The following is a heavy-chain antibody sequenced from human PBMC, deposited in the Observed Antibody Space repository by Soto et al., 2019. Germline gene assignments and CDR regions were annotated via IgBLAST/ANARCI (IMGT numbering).Heavy chain of an antibody. CDR2: ISSSSSYT. V-gene: IGHV3-11*06. Sequence: GGSLRLSCAASGFTFSDYYMSWIRQAPGKGLEWVSYISSSSSYTNYADSVKGRFTISRDNAKNSLYLQMNRLRAEDTAVYYCARLLGGPAPFYYFDYWGQGTLVTVSS. CDR1: GFTFSDYY. CDR3: ARLLGGPAPFYYFDY. J-gene: IGHJ4*02. D-gene: IGHD1-26*01.